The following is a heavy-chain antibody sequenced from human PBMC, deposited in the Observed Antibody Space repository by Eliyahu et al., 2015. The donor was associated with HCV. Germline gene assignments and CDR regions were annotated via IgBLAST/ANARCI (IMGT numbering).Heavy chain of an antibody. D-gene: IGHD3-16*01. V-gene: IGHV1-46*01. CDR2: FKHSGGT. J-gene: IGHJ4*02. CDR3: AREGGFWGADN. CDR1: GYTFTNSP. Sequence: QVQLVQSGADVWEPGASAKVACKASGYTFTNSPMHWVRQAPGQGLEWMGIFKHSGGTRYAPKFQGRVTLTTDTSTNTVYMELRSLRSEDTAVYYCAREGGFWGADNWGQGTLVSVSS.